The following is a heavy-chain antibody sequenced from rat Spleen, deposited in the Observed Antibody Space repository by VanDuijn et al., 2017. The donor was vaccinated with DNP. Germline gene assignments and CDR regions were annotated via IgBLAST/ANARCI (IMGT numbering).Heavy chain of an antibody. V-gene: IGHV2S12*01. CDR3: TRGTGAY. D-gene: IGHD4-1*01. Sequence: QVQLKESGPGLVQPSQTLSLTCTVSGFSLTSYGVSWVRQPPGKGLEWIAAISSGGSTYYNSALKSRLSISRDTSKSQVFLKMNSLQNEDTVIYFWTRGTGAYWGQGTLVTVSS. CDR2: ISSGGST. J-gene: IGHJ3*01. CDR1: GFSLTSYG.